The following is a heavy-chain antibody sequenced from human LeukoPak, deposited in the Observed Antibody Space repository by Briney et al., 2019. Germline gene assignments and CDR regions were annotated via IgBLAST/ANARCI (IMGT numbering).Heavy chain of an antibody. V-gene: IGHV3-21*01. D-gene: IGHD5-18*01. CDR1: GFTFSSYS. CDR3: VRADTWDY. Sequence: PGGSLRLSCAASGFTFSSYSMNWVRQAPGKGLEWVSSISSSSPYISYADSVKGRFTISRDNAKKSLYLQMNSLRAEDTAVYYCVRADTWDYWGQGTLVTVSS. CDR2: ISSSSPYI. J-gene: IGHJ4*02.